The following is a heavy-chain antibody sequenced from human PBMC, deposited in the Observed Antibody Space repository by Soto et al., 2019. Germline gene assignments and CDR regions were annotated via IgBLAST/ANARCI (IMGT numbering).Heavy chain of an antibody. V-gene: IGHV1-18*01. J-gene: IGHJ3*02. CDR2: ISAYNGNT. Sequence: ASVKVSCKASGYTFTSYGISWVRQAPGQGLEWMGWISAYNGNTNYAQKLQGRVTITTDTSTSTTYMELMSLRSDDTTVYYCSRSGSSSSGNDSFDIWGQGTMVTVSS. D-gene: IGHD6-6*01. CDR3: SRSGSSSSGNDSFDI. CDR1: GYTFTSYG.